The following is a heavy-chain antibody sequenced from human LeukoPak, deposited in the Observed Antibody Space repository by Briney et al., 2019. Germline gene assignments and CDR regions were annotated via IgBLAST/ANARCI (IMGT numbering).Heavy chain of an antibody. Sequence: NSGGSLRLSCAASGFTFSTYVMSWVRQAPGKGLEWIGSIYYSGSTYYNPSLKSRVTISVDTSKNQFSLKLSSVTAADTAVYYCARDPTGITMNYWGQGTLVTVSS. CDR1: GFTFSTYV. D-gene: IGHD3-22*01. V-gene: IGHV4-39*07. CDR3: ARDPTGITMNY. J-gene: IGHJ4*02. CDR2: IYYSGST.